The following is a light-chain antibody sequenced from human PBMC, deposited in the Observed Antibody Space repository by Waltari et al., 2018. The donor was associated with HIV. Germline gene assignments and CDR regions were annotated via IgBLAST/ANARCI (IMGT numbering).Light chain of an antibody. Sequence: ETVMTQSPATLSVAPGERASLSCWASQSVRNIIAWYQQKACQAPRLLIYGTSARATGIPARFSGSGSGTEFTLTISSLQSEDFALYYCQQYNSWPTFGQGTKVEIK. CDR1: QSVRNI. V-gene: IGKV3-15*01. J-gene: IGKJ1*01. CDR3: QQYNSWPT. CDR2: GTS.